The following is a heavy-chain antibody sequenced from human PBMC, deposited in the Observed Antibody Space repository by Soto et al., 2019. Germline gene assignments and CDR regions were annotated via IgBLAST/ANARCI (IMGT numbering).Heavy chain of an antibody. J-gene: IGHJ4*02. CDR3: ARVMGEFSLPGPLVFDS. D-gene: IGHD3-16*01. CDR2: IYNTAHT. CDR1: NLSISSGYY. Sequence: SEALSLLCDLSNLSISSGYYMGWIRQPPGKGLELIGTIYNTAHTYYNSSLKSRVTISVDTLENHLSLKLSSVTAADTAFSYRARVMGEFSLPGPLVFDSWGQGALVTVSS. V-gene: IGHV4-38-2*01.